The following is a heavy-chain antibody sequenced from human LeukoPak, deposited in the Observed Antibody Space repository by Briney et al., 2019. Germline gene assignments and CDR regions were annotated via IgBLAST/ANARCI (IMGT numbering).Heavy chain of an antibody. D-gene: IGHD3-3*01. CDR3: ARQGDFWSGYPYYFDY. Sequence: GESLKISCKGSGYSFTSYWIGWVRQMPGKGLEWMGIIYPGDSDTRYSPSFQGQVTISADKSISTAYLQWSSLKALDTAMYYCARQGDFWSGYPYYFDYWGQGTLVTVSS. V-gene: IGHV5-51*01. CDR2: IYPGDSDT. J-gene: IGHJ4*02. CDR1: GYSFTSYW.